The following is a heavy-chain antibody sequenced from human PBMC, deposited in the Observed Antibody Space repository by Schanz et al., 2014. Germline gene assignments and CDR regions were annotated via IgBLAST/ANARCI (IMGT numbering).Heavy chain of an antibody. V-gene: IGHV1-46*01. J-gene: IGHJ3*02. D-gene: IGHD3-3*01. CDR2: INPYDDTI. CDR1: GYTFTSYY. Sequence: QVQLVQSGAEVKKPGASVKVSCKASGYTFTSYYMHWVRQAPGQGLEWMGLINPYDDTIDYAKKFQGRFTMTRDTSTTTVYMELSSLRSDDTARYYCVTEKRMESGTWAKAFDIWGQGTWVTVSS. CDR3: VTEKRMESGTWAKAFDI.